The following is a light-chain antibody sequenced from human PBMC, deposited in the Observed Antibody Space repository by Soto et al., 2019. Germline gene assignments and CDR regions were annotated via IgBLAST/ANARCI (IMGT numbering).Light chain of an antibody. CDR3: MQGTYWPYT. J-gene: IGKJ2*01. V-gene: IGKV2-30*02. CDR2: NVS. Sequence: DVVLTQSPLSLPVTLGQPASISCRSGQGLRHSDGNTYLIWFQQRPGRSPRRLIFNVSKWDSGGPDRVSGGVSRADITLKISRVEAEDVGVYYCMQGTYWPYTFGQGTKLEI. CDR1: QGLRHSDGNTY.